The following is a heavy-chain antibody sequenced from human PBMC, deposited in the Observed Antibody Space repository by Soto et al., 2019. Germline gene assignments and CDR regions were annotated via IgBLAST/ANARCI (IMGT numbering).Heavy chain of an antibody. D-gene: IGHD3-10*01. CDR3: VKNSGWFNT. V-gene: IGHV3-23*01. Sequence: QLLQSGGGLVQPGGSVTLSCAASGFTFGTPDMSWVRQAPGEGLEWVSTIDGSGGITYYADSVKGRFTISRDNSRNTVYLQMNSLRGDDTALYYCVKNSGWFNTWGQGALVTVSS. J-gene: IGHJ5*02. CDR2: IDGSGGIT. CDR1: GFTFGTPD.